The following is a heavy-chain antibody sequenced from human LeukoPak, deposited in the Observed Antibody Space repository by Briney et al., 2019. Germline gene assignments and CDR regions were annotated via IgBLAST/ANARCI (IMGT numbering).Heavy chain of an antibody. V-gene: IGHV3-74*01. CDR2: INSDGSST. D-gene: IGHD6-19*01. J-gene: IGHJ5*02. Sequence: GGSLRLSCAASGFTFASYWMSWVRQAPGKGLVWVSRINSDGSSTSYADSVKGRFTISRDNAKNTLYLQMNSLRAEDTAVYYCARGPRRAGYSSGWSSTYWFDPWGQGTLVTVSS. CDR3: ARGPRRAGYSSGWSSTYWFDP. CDR1: GFTFASYW.